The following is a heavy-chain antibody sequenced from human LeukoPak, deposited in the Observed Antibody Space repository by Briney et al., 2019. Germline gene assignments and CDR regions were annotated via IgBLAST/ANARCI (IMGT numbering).Heavy chain of an antibody. J-gene: IGHJ4*02. D-gene: IGHD1-26*01. CDR2: IYTTGST. CDR3: ARAGYTISYYSLDY. CDR1: GGSINSYY. Sequence: SETLSLTCTVSGGSINSYYWGWTRQPAGKGLEWIGRIYTTGSTNYNPSLKSRVTISVDTSKNQFSLKLTSVTAADTGMYYCARAGYTISYYSLDYWGQGALVTVSS. V-gene: IGHV4-4*07.